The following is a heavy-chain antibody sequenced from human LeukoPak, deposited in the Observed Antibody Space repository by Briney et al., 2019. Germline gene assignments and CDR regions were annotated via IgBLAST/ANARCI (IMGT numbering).Heavy chain of an antibody. CDR1: GFNFRNSW. V-gene: IGHV3-74*01. J-gene: IGHJ4*02. CDR2: SNSDGSNI. CDR3: AREGPYSSGTFRY. Sequence: GGSLRLSCAASGFNFRNSWMHWVRQAPGKGPEWVSRSNSDGSNIRYATSVRDRFTISRDNSKNMVYLQMNSLRTEDTAVYYCAREGPYSSGTFRYWGQGTLVTVSS. D-gene: IGHD6-25*01.